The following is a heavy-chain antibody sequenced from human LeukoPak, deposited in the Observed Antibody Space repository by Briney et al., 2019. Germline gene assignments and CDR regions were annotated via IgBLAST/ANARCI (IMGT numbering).Heavy chain of an antibody. J-gene: IGHJ5*02. CDR3: ARAAPGHIVVVTASVAGWFDP. CDR2: IYHSGST. CDR1: GGSISSGGYY. D-gene: IGHD2-21*02. Sequence: SQTLSLTCTVSGGSISSGGYYWSWIRQHPGKGLEWIGYIYHSGSTYYNPSLKSRVTISVDTSKNQFSLKLSSVTAADTAVYYCARAAPGHIVVVTASVAGWFDPWGQGILVTVSS. V-gene: IGHV4-31*03.